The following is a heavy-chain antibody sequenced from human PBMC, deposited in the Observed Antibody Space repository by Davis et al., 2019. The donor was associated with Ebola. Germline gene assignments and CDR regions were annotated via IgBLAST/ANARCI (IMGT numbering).Heavy chain of an antibody. CDR2: IRSKANSYAT. D-gene: IGHD6-13*01. CDR1: GGTFSGSA. V-gene: IGHV3-73*01. Sequence: KVSCKASGGTFSGSAMHWVRQASGKGLEWVGRIRSKANSYATAYAASVKGRFTISRDDSKNTAYLQMNSLKTEDTAVYYCSIAAAGHGGDYWGQGTLVTVSS. J-gene: IGHJ4*02. CDR3: SIAAAGHGGDY.